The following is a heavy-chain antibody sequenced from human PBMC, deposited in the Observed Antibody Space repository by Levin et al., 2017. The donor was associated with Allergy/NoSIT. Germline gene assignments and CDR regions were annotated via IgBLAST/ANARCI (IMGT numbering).Heavy chain of an antibody. V-gene: IGHV3-30*18. Sequence: GGSLRLSCAASGFTFSSYGMHWVRQAPGKGLEWVAVISYDGRNKYYADSVRGRCTISRDTSKNTLYLHMNILTAEDTAVYYCAKGDMSGWYGIDYWGQGTLVTVSS. D-gene: IGHD6-19*01. CDR1: GFTFSSYG. CDR2: ISYDGRNK. J-gene: IGHJ4*02. CDR3: AKGDMSGWYGIDY.